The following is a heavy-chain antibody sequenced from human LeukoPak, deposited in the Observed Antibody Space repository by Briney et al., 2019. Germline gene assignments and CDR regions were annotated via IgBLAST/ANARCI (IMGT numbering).Heavy chain of an antibody. CDR2: IIPILGIA. J-gene: IGHJ5*02. V-gene: IGHV1-69*04. D-gene: IGHD6-19*01. CDR3: AREQWLVRFWFDP. Sequence: SVKVSCKASGYTFTSYAISWVRQAPGQGLEWMGRIIPILGIANYAQKFQGRVTITADKSTSTAYMELSSLRSEDTAVYYCAREQWLVRFWFDPWGQGTLVTVSS. CDR1: GYTFTSYA.